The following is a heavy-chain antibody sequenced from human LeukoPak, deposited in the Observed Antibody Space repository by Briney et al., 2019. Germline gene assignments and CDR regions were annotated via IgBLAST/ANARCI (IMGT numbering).Heavy chain of an antibody. J-gene: IGHJ4*02. CDR3: ARVRGPTVVTMYFDY. CDR1: GFTFISHG. CDR2: ISPGVNAI. Sequence: PGGSLRLSCAASGFTFISHGMIWVRQAPGKGLEWVSYISPGVNAIYYADSVKGRFTISRDNAKNSLYLQMNSLRDEDTAVYYCARVRGPTVVTMYFDYWGQGTLVTVSS. V-gene: IGHV3-48*02. D-gene: IGHD4-23*01.